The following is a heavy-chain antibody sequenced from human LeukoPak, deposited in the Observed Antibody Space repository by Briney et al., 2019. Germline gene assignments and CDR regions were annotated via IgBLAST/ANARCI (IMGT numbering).Heavy chain of an antibody. CDR1: GFSFSTYA. Sequence: GGSLRLSCAASGFSFSTYAMNWVRQAPGKGLEWVSAISGSATGTYYAASVKGRFTISRDNAKNSLYLQMNSLRAEDTAVYYCASGVSLDYWGQGTLVTVSS. CDR2: ISGSATGT. V-gene: IGHV3-23*01. D-gene: IGHD1-26*01. CDR3: ASGVSLDY. J-gene: IGHJ4*02.